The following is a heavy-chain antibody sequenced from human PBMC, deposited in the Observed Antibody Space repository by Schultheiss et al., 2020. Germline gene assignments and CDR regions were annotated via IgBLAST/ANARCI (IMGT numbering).Heavy chain of an antibody. J-gene: IGHJ4*02. D-gene: IGHD2-15*01. CDR2: IYYSGST. V-gene: IGHV4-31*11. Sequence: SQTLSLTCAVYGGSFSTKYWSWIRQHPGKGLEWIGYIYYSGSTYYNPSLKSRVTISVDTSKNQFSLHMSSVTAADTAVYFCARRWRGLDYWGLGTLVTVSS. CDR3: ARRWRGLDY. CDR1: GGSFSTKY.